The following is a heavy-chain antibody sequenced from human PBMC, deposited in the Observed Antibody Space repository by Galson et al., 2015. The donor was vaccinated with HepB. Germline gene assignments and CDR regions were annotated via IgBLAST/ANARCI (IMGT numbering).Heavy chain of an antibody. CDR2: ISGSGGST. CDR1: GFTFSSYA. CDR3: AKVQTSLWFGELNYYYGIDV. V-gene: IGHV3-23*01. J-gene: IGHJ6*02. Sequence: SLRLSCAASGFTFSSYAMSWVRQAPGTGLEWVSVISGSGGSTYYADSVKGRFTISRDNSKNTLYLQMNSLRAEDTAVYYCAKVQTSLWFGELNYYYGIDVWGQGTTVTVSS. D-gene: IGHD3-10*01.